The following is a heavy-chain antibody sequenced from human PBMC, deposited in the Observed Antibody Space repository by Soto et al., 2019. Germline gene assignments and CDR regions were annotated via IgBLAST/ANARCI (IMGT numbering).Heavy chain of an antibody. CDR1: GFTFSSYS. Sequence: EVQLVESGGGLVQPGGSLRLSCAASGFTFSSYSMNWVRQAPGKGLEWVSYISSSSSTIYYADSVKGRFTISRDNAKNSLYLQMNSLRDEDTAVYYCARDLILPGGIAVAAKRGYWGQGTLVTVSS. CDR3: ARDLILPGGIAVAAKRGY. D-gene: IGHD6-19*01. CDR2: ISSSSSTI. V-gene: IGHV3-48*02. J-gene: IGHJ4*02.